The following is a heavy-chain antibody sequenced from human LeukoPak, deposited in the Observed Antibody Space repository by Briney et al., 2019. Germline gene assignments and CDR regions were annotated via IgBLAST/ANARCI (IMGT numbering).Heavy chain of an antibody. CDR1: GFTFSIYW. Sequence: GGSLRLSCAASGFTFSIYWMSWVRQAPGKGLEWVANIKQDGSEKYYADSVKGRFTISRDNAKNSLYLRMNSLRAEDTAVYYCARDRSQWLASYFFDYWGQGTLVTVSS. J-gene: IGHJ4*02. D-gene: IGHD6-19*01. CDR2: IKQDGSEK. CDR3: ARDRSQWLASYFFDY. V-gene: IGHV3-7*01.